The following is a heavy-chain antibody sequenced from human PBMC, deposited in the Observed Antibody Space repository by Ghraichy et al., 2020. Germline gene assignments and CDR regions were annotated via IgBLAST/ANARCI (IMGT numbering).Heavy chain of an antibody. V-gene: IGHV1-8*03. CDR1: GYTFTSYD. CDR3: ASRGVWFGEDYYYYGMDV. Sequence: ASVKVSCKASGYTFTSYDINWVRQATGQGLEWMGWMNPNSGNTGYAQKFQGRVTITRNTSISTAYMELSSLRSEDTAVYYCASRGVWFGEDYYYYGMDVWGQGTTVTVSS. J-gene: IGHJ6*02. CDR2: MNPNSGNT. D-gene: IGHD3-10*01.